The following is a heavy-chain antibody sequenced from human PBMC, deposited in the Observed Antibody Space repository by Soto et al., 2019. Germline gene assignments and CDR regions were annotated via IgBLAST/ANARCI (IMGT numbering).Heavy chain of an antibody. Sequence: PGESLKISCKGSGYSFTSYWIGWVRQMPGKGLEWMGIIYPGDSDTRYSPSFQGQVTISADKSISTAYLQWSSLKASDTAMYYCATHVGRYSSGIGAFDIWGQGTMVTVSS. CDR3: ATHVGRYSSGIGAFDI. D-gene: IGHD6-19*01. J-gene: IGHJ3*02. V-gene: IGHV5-51*01. CDR2: IYPGDSDT. CDR1: GYSFTSYW.